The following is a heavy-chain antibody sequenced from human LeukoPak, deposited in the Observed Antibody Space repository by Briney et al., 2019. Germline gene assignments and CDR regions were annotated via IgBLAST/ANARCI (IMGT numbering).Heavy chain of an antibody. J-gene: IGHJ4*02. CDR2: MYHSGRS. D-gene: IGHD3-9*01. CDR3: TRVSLGGYYDILTGYYNFNS. CDR1: DYSISSGYF. V-gene: IGHV4-38-2*02. Sequence: SETLSLTCTVSDYSISSGYFWGWIRQPPGKGPEWIGSMYHSGRSFYNTSLKSRVTISVDTSKNQVSLKLSSVTAADTAIYYCTRVSLGGYYDILTGYYNFNSWGQGTLVTVSS.